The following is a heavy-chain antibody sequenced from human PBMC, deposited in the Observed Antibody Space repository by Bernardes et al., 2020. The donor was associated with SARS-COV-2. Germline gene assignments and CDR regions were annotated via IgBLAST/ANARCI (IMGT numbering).Heavy chain of an antibody. Sequence: GGSLRLSCAASGFTFSTYSMNWVRQAPGKGLEWVAYISSSGNTIYYADSVKGRFTISRDNSKNTLYLQMNSLRVEDAAVYYCARGETVTILGVPIRGRWYFDLWGRGTQVSVSS. V-gene: IGHV3-48*01. CDR3: ARGETVTILGVPIRGRWYFDL. J-gene: IGHJ2*01. CDR2: ISSSGNTI. D-gene: IGHD3-3*01. CDR1: GFTFSTYS.